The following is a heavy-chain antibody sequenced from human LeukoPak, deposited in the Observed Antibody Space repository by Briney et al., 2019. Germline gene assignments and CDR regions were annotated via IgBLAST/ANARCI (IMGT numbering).Heavy chain of an antibody. CDR2: IYHSGST. D-gene: IGHD3-10*01. CDR1: GGSISSGGYS. V-gene: IGHV4-30-2*01. J-gene: IGHJ5*02. Sequence: PSETLSLTCAVSGGSISSGGYSWSWIRQPPGKGLEWIGYIYHSGSTYYNPSLKSRVTTSVDRSQNQFSLKLSSVPAADTAVYYCARGSPDYGSGSYLGDWFDPWGQGTLVTVSS. CDR3: ARGSPDYGSGSYLGDWFDP.